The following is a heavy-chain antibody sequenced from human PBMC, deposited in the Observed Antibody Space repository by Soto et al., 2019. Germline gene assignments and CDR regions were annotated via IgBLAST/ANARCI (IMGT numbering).Heavy chain of an antibody. CDR3: ARARAPYVTDAFDI. J-gene: IGHJ3*02. CDR1: GFTFSSYS. V-gene: IGHV3-21*01. Sequence: LRLSCAASGFTFSSYSMNWVRQAPGKGLEWVSSISSSSSYIYYADSVKGRFTISRDNAKNSLYLQMNSLRAEDTAVYYCARARAPYVTDAFDIWGQGTMVTVSS. D-gene: IGHD3-10*02. CDR2: ISSSSSYI.